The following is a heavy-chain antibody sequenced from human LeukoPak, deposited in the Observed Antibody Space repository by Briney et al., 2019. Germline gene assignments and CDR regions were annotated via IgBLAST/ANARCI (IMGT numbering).Heavy chain of an antibody. Sequence: PGESLRLSCAASGFTFSNYWMHWVRQAPGKGLVWVSRINSDGSSTSYAHSVKGRFTISRDNAKNTLSLQMNSLRAEDTAVYYCARDYDFWSGFFDYWGQGTLVTVSS. D-gene: IGHD3-3*01. CDR3: ARDYDFWSGFFDY. J-gene: IGHJ4*02. CDR1: GFTFSNYW. CDR2: INSDGSST. V-gene: IGHV3-74*01.